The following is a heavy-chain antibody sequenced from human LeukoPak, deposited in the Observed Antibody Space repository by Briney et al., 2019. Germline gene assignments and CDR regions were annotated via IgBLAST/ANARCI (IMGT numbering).Heavy chain of an antibody. V-gene: IGHV4-34*01. CDR3: AGRSRSGWYYDY. CDR2: INHSGST. D-gene: IGHD6-19*01. Sequence: RTSETLSLTCAVYGVSFSGYYWSWIRQPPGKGLEWIGEINHSGSTNYNPSLKSRVTISVDTSKNQFSLKLSSVTAADTAVYFCAGRSRSGWYYDYWGQGTLVTVSS. J-gene: IGHJ4*02. CDR1: GVSFSGYY.